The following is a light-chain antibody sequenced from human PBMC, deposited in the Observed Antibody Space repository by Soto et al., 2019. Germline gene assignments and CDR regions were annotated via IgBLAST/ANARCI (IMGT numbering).Light chain of an antibody. J-gene: IGLJ2*01. CDR2: EVS. V-gene: IGLV2-14*01. CDR1: SSDVGGYDY. CDR3: SSYVGNSSFGVV. Sequence: QSALTQPASVSGSPGQSITISCTGTSSDVGGYDYVSWYQLHPGKAPKLMVFEVSNRPSGVSYRFSGSKSGNTASLTISGLQAADEADYFCSSYVGNSSFGVVLGGGNQVTVL.